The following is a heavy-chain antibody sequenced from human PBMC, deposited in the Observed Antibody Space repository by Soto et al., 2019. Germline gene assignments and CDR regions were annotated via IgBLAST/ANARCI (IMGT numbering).Heavy chain of an antibody. CDR1: GGSISSSNW. CDR3: ARRYGSAIDY. CDR2: INHNTNT. Sequence: SETLSLTCAVSGGSISSSNWWSWVRQPPGKGLEWIGEINHNTNTIYNPSLTSRVTISVDTSKNQFSLKLSSVTAADTAVYYCARRYGSAIDYWGQGTLVTVSS. J-gene: IGHJ4*02. V-gene: IGHV4-4*02. D-gene: IGHD1-26*01.